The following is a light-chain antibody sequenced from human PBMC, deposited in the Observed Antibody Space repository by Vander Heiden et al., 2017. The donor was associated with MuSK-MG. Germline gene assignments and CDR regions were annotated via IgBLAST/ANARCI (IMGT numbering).Light chain of an antibody. CDR2: DVS. V-gene: IGLV2-11*01. CDR3: CSYTGNFTPYV. J-gene: IGLJ1*01. Sequence: QSALTQPRSVSGSPGQSVTISCTGTSSDVGAYNYVSWYQQHPGKAPKLVIYDVSKRPSGVPDRFSGSKSGNTASLTISGLQAEDESDYYCCSYTGNFTPYVFGTGTQVTVL. CDR1: SSDVGAYNY.